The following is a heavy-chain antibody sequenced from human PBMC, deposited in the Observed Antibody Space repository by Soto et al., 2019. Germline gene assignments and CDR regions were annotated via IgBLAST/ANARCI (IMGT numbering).Heavy chain of an antibody. V-gene: IGHV4-39*01. D-gene: IGHD3-9*01. CDR2: VYYSGST. J-gene: IGHJ4*02. CDR1: GGSVRSSSYY. Sequence: SETLSLTCPVSGGSVRSSSYYWGWVRQPPGKGLEWIGSVYYSGSTYYNPSLESRVTISVDKSKNQFSLKLMSLSAADTAVYYCGRLEGLATISYYFDYWGQGALVTVSS. CDR3: GRLEGLATISYYFDY.